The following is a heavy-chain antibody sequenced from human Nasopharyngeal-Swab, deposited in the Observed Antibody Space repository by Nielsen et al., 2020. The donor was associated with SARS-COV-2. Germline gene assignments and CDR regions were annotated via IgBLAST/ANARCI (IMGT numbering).Heavy chain of an antibody. CDR3: ARQGDYDILTGYGY. J-gene: IGHJ4*02. V-gene: IGHV2-5*02. CDR2: IYWDDDK. CDR1: GFSLSTSGVG. Sequence: SGPTLVKPTQTLTLTCTFSGFSLSTSGVGGGWIRQPPGKALEWLALIYWDDDKRYSPSLKSRLTITKDTSKNQVVLTMTNMDPVDTATYYCARQGDYDILTGYGYWGQGTLVTVSS. D-gene: IGHD3-9*01.